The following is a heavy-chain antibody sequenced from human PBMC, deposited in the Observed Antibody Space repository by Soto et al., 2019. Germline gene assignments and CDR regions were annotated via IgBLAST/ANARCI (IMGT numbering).Heavy chain of an antibody. CDR3: AKGRPGVAAAPDY. D-gene: IGHD2-21*01. J-gene: IGHJ4*02. Sequence: GGSLRLSCAASGFTFRSYVMHWVRQAPGKGLEWVSSASASGSGTYYADSVKGRFTISRDNSKNTLFLHMTNLRAGDTALYFCAKGRPGVAAAPDYWGQGTLVTVS. CDR1: GFTFRSYV. V-gene: IGHV3-23*01. CDR2: ASASGSGT.